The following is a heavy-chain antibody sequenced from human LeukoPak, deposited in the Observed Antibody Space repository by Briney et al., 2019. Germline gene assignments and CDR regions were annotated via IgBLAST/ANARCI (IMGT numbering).Heavy chain of an antibody. J-gene: IGHJ4*02. CDR3: ARGGGRHVEY. CDR2: IKEDGSEK. Sequence: PGGSLRLSCAASGFTFSSYWMSWVRQAPGKGLEWVTNIKEDGSEKNYVDSVKGRFTISRDNAKNSLYQQMNSLRAEDTAVYYCARGGGRHVEYWGQGNLVTVSS. V-gene: IGHV3-7*05. CDR1: GFTFSSYW. D-gene: IGHD3-16*01.